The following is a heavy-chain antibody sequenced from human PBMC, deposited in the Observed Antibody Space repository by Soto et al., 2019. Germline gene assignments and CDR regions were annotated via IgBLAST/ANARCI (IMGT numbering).Heavy chain of an antibody. J-gene: IGHJ6*02. Sequence: GGSLRLSCAASGFTFSSYAMHWVRQAPGKGLEWVAVISYDGSNKYYADSVKGRFTISRDNSKNTLYLQMNSLRAEDTAVYYCARDFDFWSDKYGMDVWGQGTTVTVSS. CDR2: ISYDGSNK. CDR3: ARDFDFWSDKYGMDV. CDR1: GFTFSSYA. V-gene: IGHV3-30-3*01. D-gene: IGHD3-3*01.